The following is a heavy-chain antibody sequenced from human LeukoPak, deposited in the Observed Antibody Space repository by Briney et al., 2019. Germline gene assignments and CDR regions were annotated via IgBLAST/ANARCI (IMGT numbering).Heavy chain of an antibody. Sequence: SETLSLTCTVSGGSISSYYWSWIRQPPGKGLEWIGYIYYSGSTNYNPSLKSRVTISVDTSKNQFSLKLSSVTAADTAVYYCASGPGVYYYDSRKRGAFGIWGQGTMVTVSS. D-gene: IGHD3-22*01. V-gene: IGHV4-59*01. J-gene: IGHJ3*02. CDR2: IYYSGST. CDR1: GGSISSYY. CDR3: ASGPGVYYYDSRKRGAFGI.